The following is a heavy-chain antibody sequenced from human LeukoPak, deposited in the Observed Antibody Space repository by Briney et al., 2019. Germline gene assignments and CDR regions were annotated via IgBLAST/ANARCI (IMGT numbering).Heavy chain of an antibody. Sequence: VASVKVPCKASGFTFTSYGINWVRQAPGQGLEWMGWISGYNGNTFYAQNLQGRVTMTTDTSTSTAYMELRSLRSDDTAVYYCARDPRAHDYWGQGTLVTVSS. J-gene: IGHJ4*02. CDR1: GFTFTSYG. CDR2: ISGYNGNT. V-gene: IGHV1-18*01. CDR3: ARDPRAHDY.